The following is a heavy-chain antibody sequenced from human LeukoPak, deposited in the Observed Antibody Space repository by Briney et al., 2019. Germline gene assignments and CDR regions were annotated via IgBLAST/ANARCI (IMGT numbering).Heavy chain of an antibody. CDR1: VYTFTGYY. D-gene: IGHD2-2*01. CDR3: ARGYCSSTSCLAYFDY. J-gene: IGHJ4*02. Sequence: ASVKVSCKASVYTFTGYYMHWVRQAPGQGLEWMGWINPNSGGTNYAQKFQGRVTMTRDTSISTAYMDLSRLRSDDTAVYYCARGYCSSTSCLAYFDYWGQGTLVTVSS. CDR2: INPNSGGT. V-gene: IGHV1-2*02.